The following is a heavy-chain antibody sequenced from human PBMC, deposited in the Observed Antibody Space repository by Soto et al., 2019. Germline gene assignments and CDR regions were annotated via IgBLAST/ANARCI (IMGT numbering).Heavy chain of an antibody. J-gene: IGHJ4*02. CDR2: INGGNGNT. CDR3: ARELKGLYYFDY. V-gene: IGHV1-3*01. CDR1: EYTFTSYT. D-gene: IGHD2-8*01. Sequence: QVQVLQSGAEVKKPGASVKVSCKASEYTFTSYTMHWVRQAPGQRLEWMGWINGGNGNTKYSQKFQGRVTITRDTSASTAYMELSSLRSDDTAVYYCARELKGLYYFDYWGQGTLVTVSS.